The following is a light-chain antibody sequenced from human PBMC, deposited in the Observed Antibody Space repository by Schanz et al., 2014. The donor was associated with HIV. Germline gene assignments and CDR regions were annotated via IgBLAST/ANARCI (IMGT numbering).Light chain of an antibody. CDR3: LQYDSDSWT. CDR1: QSISRF. CDR2: ATS. V-gene: IGKV1-39*01. Sequence: DIQMTQSPSSLSASVGDRVTITCRASQSISRFLNWYQQKPGKAPKLLIYATSNFQSGVPSRFSGSGSGTDFTLTINSLQPDDFATYFCLQYDSDSWTFGQGTKLEIQ. J-gene: IGKJ2*02.